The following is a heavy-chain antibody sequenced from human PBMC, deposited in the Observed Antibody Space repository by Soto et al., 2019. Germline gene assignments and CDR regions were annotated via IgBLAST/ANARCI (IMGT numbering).Heavy chain of an antibody. CDR3: AKPNLYCSSTSCYDY. J-gene: IGHJ4*02. Sequence: EVQLVESGGGLVQPGGSLRLSCVASGFTFSSFAMSWVRQAPGKGLEWVSTVSVSGGSTYYADSVKGRFTISRDNSNNTMYLQMDSLRADDTAVYYCAKPNLYCSSTSCYDYWGQGTLVTVSS. CDR2: VSVSGGST. CDR1: GFTFSSFA. D-gene: IGHD2-2*01. V-gene: IGHV3-23*04.